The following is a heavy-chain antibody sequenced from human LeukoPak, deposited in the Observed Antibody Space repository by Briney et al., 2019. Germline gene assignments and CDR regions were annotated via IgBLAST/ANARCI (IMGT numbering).Heavy chain of an antibody. CDR3: AKDQWELLSFDY. V-gene: IGHV3-23*01. J-gene: IGHJ4*02. CDR1: GFTFSSYA. Sequence: GGSLRLSCAASGFTFSSYAMSWVRQAPGKGLEWVSAISGSGGSTYYADSVKGRFTISRDNSKNTLYLQMDSLRAEDTAVYYCAKDQWELLSFDYWGQGTLVTVSS. CDR2: ISGSGGST. D-gene: IGHD1-26*01.